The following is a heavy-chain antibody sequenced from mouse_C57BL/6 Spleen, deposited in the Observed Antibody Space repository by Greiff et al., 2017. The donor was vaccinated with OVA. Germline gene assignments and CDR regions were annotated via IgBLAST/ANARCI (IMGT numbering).Heavy chain of an antibody. CDR2: ISSGSSTI. CDR3: ARKVTSVVPHWYFDV. V-gene: IGHV5-17*01. J-gene: IGHJ1*03. Sequence: VQLKESGGGLVKPGGSLKLSCAASGFTFSDYGMHWVRQAPEKGLEWVAYISSGSSTIYYADTVKGRFTISRDNAKNTLFLQMTSLRSEDTDMYYCARKVTSVVPHWYFDVWGTGTTVTVSS. D-gene: IGHD1-1*01. CDR1: GFTFSDYG.